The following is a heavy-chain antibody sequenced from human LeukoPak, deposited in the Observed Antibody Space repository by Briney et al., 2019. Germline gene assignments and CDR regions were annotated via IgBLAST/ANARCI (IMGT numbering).Heavy chain of an antibody. CDR3: ARIMAAAGTRWDY. Sequence: GASVKVSCKASGYTFTGYYMHWVRQAPGQGLEWMGWINPNSGGTNYAQKFQGRVTMTRDTSISTTYMELSRLRSDDTAVYYCARIMAAAGTRWDYWGQGTLVTVSS. CDR1: GYTFTGYY. CDR2: INPNSGGT. D-gene: IGHD6-13*01. V-gene: IGHV1-2*02. J-gene: IGHJ4*02.